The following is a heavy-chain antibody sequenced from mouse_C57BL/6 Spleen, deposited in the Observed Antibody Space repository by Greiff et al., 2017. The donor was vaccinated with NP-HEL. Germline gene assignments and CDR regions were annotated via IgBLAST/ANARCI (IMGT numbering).Heavy chain of an antibody. V-gene: IGHV5-6*01. CDR1: GFTFSSYG. D-gene: IGHD1-1*01. Sequence: DVHLVESGGDLVKPGGSLKLSCAASGFTFSSYGMSWVRQTPDKRLEWVATISSGGSYTYYPDSVKGRFTISRDNAKNTLYLQMSSLKSEDTAMYYCARHMTTVVATNAMDYWGQGTSVTVSS. J-gene: IGHJ4*01. CDR2: ISSGGSYT. CDR3: ARHMTTVVATNAMDY.